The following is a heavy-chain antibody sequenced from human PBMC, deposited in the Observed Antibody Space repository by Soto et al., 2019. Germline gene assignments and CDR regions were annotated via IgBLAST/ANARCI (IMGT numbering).Heavy chain of an antibody. V-gene: IGHV4-30-2*01. CDR2: IYHSGST. D-gene: IGHD6-19*01. J-gene: IGHJ3*02. CDR1: DGSIGSVGCC. Sequence: TRAVVDGSIGSVGCCRIMKKQTPGKRREWIGYIYHSGSTYYNPSLKSRVTISVDRSKNQFSLKLSSVTALYTAVYYCARVGWGEAFDIWGQGTMVTVSS. CDR3: ARVGWGEAFDI.